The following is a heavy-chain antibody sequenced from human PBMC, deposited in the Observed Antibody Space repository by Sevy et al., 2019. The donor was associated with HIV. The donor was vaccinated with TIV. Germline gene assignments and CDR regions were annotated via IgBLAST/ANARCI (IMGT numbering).Heavy chain of an antibody. CDR3: VKDPHAVAGTIDY. CDR2: ISSNGGST. J-gene: IGHJ4*02. D-gene: IGHD6-19*01. CDR1: GFTFSSYA. Sequence: GSLRLSCSASGFTFSSYAMHWVRQAPGKGLEYVSAISSNGGSTYYADSVKGRFTISRDNSKNTLYLQMSSLRAEDTAVYYCVKDPHAVAGTIDYWGQGTLVTVSS. V-gene: IGHV3-64D*06.